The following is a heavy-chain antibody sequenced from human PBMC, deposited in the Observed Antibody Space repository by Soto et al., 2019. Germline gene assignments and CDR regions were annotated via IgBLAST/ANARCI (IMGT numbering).Heavy chain of an antibody. Sequence: EVQLVESGGGLVQPGGSLRLSCAASGFTFSSYLMHWVRQAPGKGLVWVSRINSDGSSTSYADSVKGRFTISRDNAKNTLYLQMNSLRAEDTAVYYCARSPSARFGAMGYYYGMDVWGQGTTVTVSS. D-gene: IGHD3-10*01. CDR3: ARSPSARFGAMGYYYGMDV. J-gene: IGHJ6*02. CDR1: GFTFSSYL. V-gene: IGHV3-74*01. CDR2: INSDGSST.